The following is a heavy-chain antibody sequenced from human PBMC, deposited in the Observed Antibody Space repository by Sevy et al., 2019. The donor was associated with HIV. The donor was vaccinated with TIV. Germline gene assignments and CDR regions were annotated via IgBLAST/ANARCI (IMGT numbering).Heavy chain of an antibody. D-gene: IGHD7-27*01. J-gene: IGHJ5*02. CDR2: INQDERHI. CDR1: GFTFSDFX. V-gene: IGHV3-7*01. Sequence: GGSLRLSCEVSGFTFSDFXXXXXXQXPGKGLEWVAYINQDERHINLLDSVRGRFTISRDNAKNSLYLQMDSLRAEDTAIYYCARDPDWGALDRWGQGTLVTVSS. CDR3: ARDPDWGALDR.